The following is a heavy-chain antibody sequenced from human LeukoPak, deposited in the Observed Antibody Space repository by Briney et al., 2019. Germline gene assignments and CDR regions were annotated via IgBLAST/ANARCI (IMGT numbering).Heavy chain of an antibody. V-gene: IGHV3-23*01. Sequence: GGSLRLSCAAFGFIVRSNHINWVRQAPGKGLEWVSSISGSGGSTYYADSVKGRFTISRDNSKNTLYLQMNSLRAEDTAVYYCAKGPLLWDWGQGTLVTVSS. D-gene: IGHD2/OR15-2a*01. CDR2: ISGSGGST. J-gene: IGHJ4*02. CDR1: GFIVRSNH. CDR3: AKGPLLWD.